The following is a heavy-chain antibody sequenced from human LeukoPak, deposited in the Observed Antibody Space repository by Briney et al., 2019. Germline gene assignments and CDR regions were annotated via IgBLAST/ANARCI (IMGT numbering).Heavy chain of an antibody. D-gene: IGHD3-10*02. Sequence: PGGSLRLSCAASGFTFSSYEMNWVRQAPGKGLEWVSYISSSGSTISYADSVRGRFTISRDNAKNSLYLKMSSLRAEDTAVYYCAELGITMIGGVWGKRPALTISS. CDR1: GFTFSSYE. CDR2: ISSSGSTI. V-gene: IGHV3-48*03. CDR3: AELGITMIGGV. J-gene: IGHJ6*04.